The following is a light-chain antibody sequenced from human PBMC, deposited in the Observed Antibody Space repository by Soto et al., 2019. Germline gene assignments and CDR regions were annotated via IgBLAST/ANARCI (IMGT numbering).Light chain of an antibody. CDR1: SSNIGAGYN. CDR2: GNS. CDR3: QSYDSSMSGWV. V-gene: IGLV1-40*01. Sequence: VLTQPPSVSGAPGQRVTISCTGSSSNIGAGYNVHWYQQLPGTAPKLLIYGNSNRPSGVPDRFSGSKSGTSASLAITGLQAEDEADYDCQSYDSSMSGWVFGGGTKLTVL. J-gene: IGLJ3*02.